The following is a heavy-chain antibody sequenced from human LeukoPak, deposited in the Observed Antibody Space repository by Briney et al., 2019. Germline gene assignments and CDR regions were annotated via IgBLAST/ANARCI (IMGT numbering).Heavy chain of an antibody. CDR3: ARAFS. D-gene: IGHD3-16*01. V-gene: IGHV3-7*01. J-gene: IGHJ5*02. CDR2: IKEDGSQK. Sequence: PGGSLRLSCAASGFSLSSQWMSWVRQAPGKGPEWVANIKEDGSQKSYVDSVKGRFTTSRDNARNSLYLQMNSLRAEDTAVYYCARAFSWGQGTQVTGSS. CDR1: GFSLSSQW.